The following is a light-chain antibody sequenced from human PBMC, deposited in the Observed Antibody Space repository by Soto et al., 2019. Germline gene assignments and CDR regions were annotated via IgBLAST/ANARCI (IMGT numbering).Light chain of an antibody. CDR1: NSDVGGYNF. V-gene: IGLV2-11*01. J-gene: IGLJ3*02. CDR3: CSYTASDIWV. Sequence: QSAPTQPRSVSGSPGQSVTISCTGTNSDVGGYNFVSWYQQLPGKAPKLMISAVSQRPSGVPDRFSGSKSGNTASLTISGLQADDEADYFCCSYTASDIWVFGGGTQLTVL. CDR2: AVS.